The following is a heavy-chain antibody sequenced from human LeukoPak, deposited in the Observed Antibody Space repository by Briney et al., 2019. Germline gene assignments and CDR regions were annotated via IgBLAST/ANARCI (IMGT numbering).Heavy chain of an antibody. CDR1: GFTFSSYA. CDR2: ISYDGSNK. V-gene: IGHV3-30-3*01. CDR3: AREHYDFIGLDY. Sequence: GGPLRLSCAASGFTFSSYAMHWARQAPGKGLEWVAVISYDGSNKYYADSVKGRFTISRDNSKNTLYLQMNSLRAEDTAVYYCAREHYDFIGLDYWGQGTLVTVSS. J-gene: IGHJ4*02. D-gene: IGHD3-3*01.